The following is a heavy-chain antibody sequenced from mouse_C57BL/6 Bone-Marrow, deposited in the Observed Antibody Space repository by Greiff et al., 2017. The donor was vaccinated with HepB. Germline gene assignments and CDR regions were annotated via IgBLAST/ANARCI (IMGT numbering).Heavy chain of an antibody. CDR3: ARKKGCDSAWFAY. D-gene: IGHD2-13*01. J-gene: IGHJ3*01. V-gene: IGHV1-63*01. CDR2: IYPGGGNT. Sequence: QVQLQQSGAELVRPGPSVTMSCTASGYTFTNYCIGWAKQSPGHGLEWIGDIYPGGGNTNYNENFKCKTTLTADKSSSTAYLQFSSLTSEDSASYYCARKKGCDSAWFAYWGQGTLVTVSA. CDR1: GYTFTNYC.